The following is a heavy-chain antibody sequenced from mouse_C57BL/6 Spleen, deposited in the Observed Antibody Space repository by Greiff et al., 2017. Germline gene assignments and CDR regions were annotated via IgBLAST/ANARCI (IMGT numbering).Heavy chain of an antibody. V-gene: IGHV1-66*01. Sequence: VQLQESGPELVKPGASVKISCKASGYSFTSYYIHWVKQRPGQGLEWIGWIYPGSGNTTYNEKFKGKATLTADQASSTAYMQLSSLTSEDSAVYYCASGYGNYWGQGTTLTVSS. CDR3: ASGYGNY. CDR1: GYSFTSYY. J-gene: IGHJ2*01. D-gene: IGHD2-1*01. CDR2: IYPGSGNT.